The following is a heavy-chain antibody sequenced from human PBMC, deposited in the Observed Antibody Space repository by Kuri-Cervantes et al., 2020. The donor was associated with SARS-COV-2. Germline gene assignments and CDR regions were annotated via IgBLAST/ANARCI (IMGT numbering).Heavy chain of an antibody. CDR2: IRSKANSYAT. V-gene: IGHV3-73*01. J-gene: IGHJ4*02. CDR3: TRPAYCSSTSCYLDY. CDR1: GFTFSGSA. Sequence: GESLKISCAASGFTFSGSAMHWVRQASGKGLEWVGRIRSKANSYATAYTASVKGRFTISRDDSKNTAYLQMNSLKTEDTAVYYCTRPAYCSSTSCYLDYWGQGTLVTVSS. D-gene: IGHD2-2*01.